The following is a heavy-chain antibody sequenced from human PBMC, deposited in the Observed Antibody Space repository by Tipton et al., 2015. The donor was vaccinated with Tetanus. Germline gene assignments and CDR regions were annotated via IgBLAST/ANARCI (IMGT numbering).Heavy chain of an antibody. CDR3: VRSIAAAAVWPYDF. J-gene: IGHJ4*02. CDR2: ISASGST. Sequence: TLSLTCAVSGESFSGHYWSWIRQAPGKGLEWVGEISASGSTNYNPSLESRITMSVDTTKKRISLRLASLMAADTAVYFCVRSIAAAAVWPYDFWGQGTLVTVTS. D-gene: IGHD6-13*01. CDR1: GESFSGHY. V-gene: IGHV4-34*01.